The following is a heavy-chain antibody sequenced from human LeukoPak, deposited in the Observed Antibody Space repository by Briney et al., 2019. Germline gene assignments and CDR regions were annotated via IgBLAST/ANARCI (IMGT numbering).Heavy chain of an antibody. J-gene: IGHJ4*02. V-gene: IGHV4-39*01. Sequence: SETPSPNCTFPGGSISSISHYWGWIRQPPGTGLDWIRRTYYSQSTYSNPSLKSRHTISVDTSQSQFSVKLCSVTAADTSVYYWARNIVSVVRAEVDSWGQGTLVTVSS. CDR3: ARNIVSVVRAEVDS. CDR1: GGSISSISHY. D-gene: IGHD2/OR15-2a*01. CDR2: TYYSQST.